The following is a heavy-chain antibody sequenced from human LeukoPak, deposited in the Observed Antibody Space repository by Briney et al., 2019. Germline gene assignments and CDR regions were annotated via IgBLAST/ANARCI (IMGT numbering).Heavy chain of an antibody. V-gene: IGHV1-8*01. J-gene: IGHJ4*02. CDR1: GYTFTRND. D-gene: IGHD5-24*01. Sequence: GASVKVSCKASGYTFTRNDINWVRQAPGQGLEWMGWVSPNSGKTVYARKFQGRVTMARNTSISTAYMELSSLRSDDTAVYYCARGRLATIGEFWVYWGQGTLVTVSS. CDR3: ARGRLATIGEFWVY. CDR2: VSPNSGKT.